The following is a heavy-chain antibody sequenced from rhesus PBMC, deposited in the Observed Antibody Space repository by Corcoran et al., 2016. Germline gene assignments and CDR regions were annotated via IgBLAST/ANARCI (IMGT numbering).Heavy chain of an antibody. V-gene: IGHV4-169*01. Sequence: QLQLQESGPGLVKPSETLSVTCAVSGGSISSNYWSWTRQPPGKGLEWIGRIYGSGSSTNYNPSLKSRVTLSVDTSKNQLSLKLSSVTAADTAVYYCARHGLYSSGWNVDYWGQGVLVTVSS. J-gene: IGHJ4*01. CDR3: ARHGLYSSGWNVDY. CDR2: IYGSGSST. CDR1: GGSISSNY. D-gene: IGHD6-31*01.